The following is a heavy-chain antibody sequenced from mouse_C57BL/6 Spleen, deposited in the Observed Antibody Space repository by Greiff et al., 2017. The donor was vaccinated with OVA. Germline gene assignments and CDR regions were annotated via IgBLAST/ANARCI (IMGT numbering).Heavy chain of an antibody. D-gene: IGHD1-1*01. CDR3: ARSHYYGSSYWYFDV. CDR1: GYTFTDYY. CDR2: INPNNGGT. Sequence: EVQLQQSGPELVKPGASVKISCKASGYTFTDYYMNWVKQSHGKSLEWIGDINPNNGGTSYNQKVKGKATLTVDKSSSTAYLELLRLTSEDSAVYYCARSHYYGSSYWYFDVWGTGTTVTVSS. J-gene: IGHJ1*03. V-gene: IGHV1-26*01.